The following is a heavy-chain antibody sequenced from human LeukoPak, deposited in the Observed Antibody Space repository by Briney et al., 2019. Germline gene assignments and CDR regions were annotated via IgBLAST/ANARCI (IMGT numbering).Heavy chain of an antibody. Sequence: GASVKVSCKASGYTFTGYYMHWVRQAPGQGLEWMGWMNPNSGNTGYAQKFQGRVTMTRNTSISTAYMELSSLRSEDTAVYYCARFPHYYDSSAHFDYWGQGTLVTVSS. J-gene: IGHJ4*02. V-gene: IGHV1-8*02. CDR3: ARFPHYYDSSAHFDY. D-gene: IGHD3-22*01. CDR1: GYTFTGYY. CDR2: MNPNSGNT.